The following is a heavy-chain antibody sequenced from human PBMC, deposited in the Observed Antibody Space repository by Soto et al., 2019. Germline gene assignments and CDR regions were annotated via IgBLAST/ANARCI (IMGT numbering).Heavy chain of an antibody. Sequence: SETLSLTCAVSGGSLSSSAYSWSWIRQPPGKGLEWIGFIYQSGSTYYNPSLKSRVTMSLDRPKNQFSLKLSSVTAAEAAVYYCARELLCYDSDGFPWVDAFDIWGQETMLTVSS. D-gene: IGHD3-22*01. CDR2: IYQSGST. CDR3: ARELLCYDSDGFPWVDAFDI. V-gene: IGHV4-30-2*01. J-gene: IGHJ3*02. CDR1: GGSLSSSAYS.